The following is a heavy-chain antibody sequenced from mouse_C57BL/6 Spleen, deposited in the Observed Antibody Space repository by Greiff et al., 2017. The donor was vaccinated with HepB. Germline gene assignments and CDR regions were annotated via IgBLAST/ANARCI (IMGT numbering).Heavy chain of an antibody. CDR1: GYTFTDYY. V-gene: IGHV1-26*01. CDR2: INPNNGGT. J-gene: IGHJ4*01. CDR3: TYDGRVYAMDY. Sequence: EVQLQQSGPELVKPGASVKISCKASGYTFTDYYMNWVKQSHGKSLEWIGDINPNNGGTSYNQKFKGKATLTVDKSSSTAYMELSSLTSEDSAVYYCTYDGRVYAMDYWGQGTSVTVSS. D-gene: IGHD2-10*01.